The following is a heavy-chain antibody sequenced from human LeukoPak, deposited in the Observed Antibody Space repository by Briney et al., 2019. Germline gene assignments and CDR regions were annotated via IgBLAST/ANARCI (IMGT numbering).Heavy chain of an antibody. CDR1: GCTFTSYY. J-gene: IGHJ5*02. Sequence: ASVKVSCKASGCTFTSYYMHWVQQAPGQGLEWMGIINPSGGSTSYAQKFQGRVTMTRDTSTSTVYMELSSLRSEDTAVYYCARAPDYYGSGGAWFDPWGQGTLVTVSS. D-gene: IGHD3-10*01. CDR3: ARAPDYYGSGGAWFDP. CDR2: INPSGGST. V-gene: IGHV1-46*01.